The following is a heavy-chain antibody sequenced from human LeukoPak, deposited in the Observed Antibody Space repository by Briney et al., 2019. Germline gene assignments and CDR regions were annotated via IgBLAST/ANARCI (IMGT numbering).Heavy chain of an antibody. V-gene: IGHV4-34*01. CDR3: ARLREDDAFDI. CDR2: ISHSGGT. CDR1: GGSFSGYY. J-gene: IGHJ3*02. Sequence: SETLSLTCDVYGGSFSGYYWSWIRQPPGKGLEWIGEISHSGGTNYNPSLKSRVTMSVDTSRNQFCLKLISVPAADTAVYYCARLREDDAFDIWGQGTMVTVSS. D-gene: IGHD1-26*01.